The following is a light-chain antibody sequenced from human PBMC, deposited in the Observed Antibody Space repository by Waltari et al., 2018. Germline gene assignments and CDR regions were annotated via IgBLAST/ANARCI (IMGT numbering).Light chain of an antibody. CDR3: LLYMGSGIWV. V-gene: IGLV8-61*01. CDR1: SGSLTSTSF. CDR2: KTN. Sequence: QTVVNQEPSLSMSPGGTVTLTFAFSSGSLTSTSFARWYQQSPGQAPRTLVYKTNSRSSGVPDRFSGSVLGNKAALTITGAQADDESDYYCLLYMGSGIWVFGGGTKLTVL. J-gene: IGLJ3*02.